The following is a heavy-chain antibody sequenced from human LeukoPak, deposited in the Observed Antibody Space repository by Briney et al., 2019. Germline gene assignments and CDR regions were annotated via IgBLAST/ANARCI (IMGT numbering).Heavy chain of an antibody. V-gene: IGHV3-23*01. CDR2: ISPSGDRT. CDR1: GFTFSSYA. Sequence: GGSLRLSCAASGFTFSSYAMSWVRQAPGKGLEWVSFISPSGDRTSNADSVEGRFTLSRDNTRNTLYLQMNSLRDEDTGVYYCAIMHGYYDGSGFWVQWGQGTLVTASS. J-gene: IGHJ4*02. D-gene: IGHD3-22*01. CDR3: AIMHGYYDGSGFWVQ.